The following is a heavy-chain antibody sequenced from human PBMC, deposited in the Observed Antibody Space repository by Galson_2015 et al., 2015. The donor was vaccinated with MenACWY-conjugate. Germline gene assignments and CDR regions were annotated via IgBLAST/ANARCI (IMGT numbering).Heavy chain of an antibody. V-gene: IGHV1-18*01. D-gene: IGHD3-22*01. CDR2: VSTYNGNT. Sequence: QSGAEVKQPGASVRVSCKASGYTFTDHGVTWVRQAPGQGLEWMGWVSTYNGNTKYAQKFQARVSMTTDTSTSTAYMELRSLRSDDTAVYYCARGTINYYDKSGYYMYYFDYWGQGTLVAVSS. CDR1: GYTFTDHG. J-gene: IGHJ4*02. CDR3: ARGTINYYDKSGYYMYYFDY.